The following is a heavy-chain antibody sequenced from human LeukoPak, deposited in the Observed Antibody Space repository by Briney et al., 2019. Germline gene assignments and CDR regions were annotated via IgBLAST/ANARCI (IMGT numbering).Heavy chain of an antibody. Sequence: GGSLRLSCAASGFTFDDYAMHWVRQAPGKGLEWVSGISWDSGSVGYADSVKGRFTISRDNAKNSLYLQMNSLRGEDTTLYYCARYSPGGYYYYGLDVWGQGTTVTVSS. CDR3: ARYSPGGYYYYGLDV. CDR1: GFTFDDYA. CDR2: ISWDSGSV. D-gene: IGHD6-13*01. J-gene: IGHJ6*02. V-gene: IGHV3-9*01.